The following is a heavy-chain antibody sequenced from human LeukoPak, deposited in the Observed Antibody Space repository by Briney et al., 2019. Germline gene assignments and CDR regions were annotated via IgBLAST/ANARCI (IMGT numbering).Heavy chain of an antibody. CDR2: ISGSGGST. V-gene: IGHV3-23*01. CDR1: GFTFSSYA. Sequence: GGSLRLSCAASGFTFSSYAMSWVRQAPGKGLEWVSAISGSGGSTYYADSVRGRFTISRDNSKNTLYLQMNSLRAEDTAVYYCAKDGDCSGGSCYHTYYYGIDVWGQGTTVTVSS. CDR3: AKDGDCSGGSCYHTYYYGIDV. J-gene: IGHJ6*02. D-gene: IGHD2-15*01.